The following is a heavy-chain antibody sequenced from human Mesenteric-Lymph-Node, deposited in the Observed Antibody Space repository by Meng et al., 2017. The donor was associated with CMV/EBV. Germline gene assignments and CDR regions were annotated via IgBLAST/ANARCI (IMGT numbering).Heavy chain of an antibody. J-gene: IGHJ4*02. CDR2: VYYSGST. Sequence: SQTPSLTRNVSNGSISSSTYYWGWIRQPPGKGLEWIGSVYYSGSTYYNPSLKSRVIISVDTSENQFSLKLTSVTAAETAVYYCARHRGGSYYEGFDYWGQGTLVTVSS. V-gene: IGHV4-39*01. CDR1: NGSISSSTYY. CDR3: ARHRGGSYYEGFDY. D-gene: IGHD1-26*01.